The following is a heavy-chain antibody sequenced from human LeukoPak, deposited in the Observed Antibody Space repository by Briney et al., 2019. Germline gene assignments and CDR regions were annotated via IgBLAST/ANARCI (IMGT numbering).Heavy chain of an antibody. D-gene: IGHD6-19*01. CDR1: GFTVSSKY. V-gene: IGHV3-66*01. CDR2: IYSGGDT. CDR3: ARERNLEIAVAGTIFDY. J-gene: IGHJ4*02. Sequence: GGSLRLSCAASGFTVSSKYMSWARQAPGKGLEWVSVIYSGGDTYYADSVKGRFTISRDNSKNMIYLEMSSLKAEDTAVYYCARERNLEIAVAGTIFDYWGQGTLVTVSS.